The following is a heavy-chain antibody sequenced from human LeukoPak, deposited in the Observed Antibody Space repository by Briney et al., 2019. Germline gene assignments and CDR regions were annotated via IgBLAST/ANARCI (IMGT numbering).Heavy chain of an antibody. CDR2: INWNGGST. J-gene: IGHJ4*02. CDR3: ARDRTVGDTPIFDY. CDR1: GFTFDDFG. V-gene: IGHV3-20*04. Sequence: GGSLRLSCAASGFTFDDFGMSWVRQAPGKGLEWVSGINWNGGSTDSTDSVKGRFTISRDNAKNSLYLQMNSLRAGDTAFYYCARDRTVGDTPIFDYWGQGTLVTVSS. D-gene: IGHD1-26*01.